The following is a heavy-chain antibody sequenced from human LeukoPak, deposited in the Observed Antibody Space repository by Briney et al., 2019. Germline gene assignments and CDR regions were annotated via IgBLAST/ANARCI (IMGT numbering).Heavy chain of an antibody. V-gene: IGHV1-18*01. J-gene: IGHJ6*02. D-gene: IGHD2-2*01. CDR3: ARPYCTSSCSTSYYYYALDV. Sequence: ASVKVSCKASGYSFDTYGLMWVRQAPGQPLEWVGWVSAYTGKTEYEQKFQGRVTLTTDTSTDTAFMELRTLRSSDTAVYYCARPYCTSSCSTSYYYYALDVWGQGTTVTVSS. CDR1: GYSFDTYG. CDR2: VSAYTGKT.